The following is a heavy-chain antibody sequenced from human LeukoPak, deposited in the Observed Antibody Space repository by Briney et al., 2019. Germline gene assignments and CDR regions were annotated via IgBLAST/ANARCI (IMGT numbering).Heavy chain of an antibody. D-gene: IGHD3-16*01. CDR1: GFPFSTYY. CDR2: IKEDGSDK. J-gene: IGHJ6*02. Sequence: GGSLRLSCAASGFPFSTYYMSWVRQAPGKGLEWVANIKEDGSDKYYVDSVKGRFTVSRDNAKNSVFLQMNSLRDEDTGQYFCARAPLVVLRQYHYGLDVWGQGTTVTVSS. CDR3: ARAPLVVLRQYHYGLDV. V-gene: IGHV3-7*01.